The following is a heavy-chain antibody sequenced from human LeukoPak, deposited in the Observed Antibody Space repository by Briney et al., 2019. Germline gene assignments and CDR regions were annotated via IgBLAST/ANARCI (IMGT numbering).Heavy chain of an antibody. J-gene: IGHJ4*02. CDR1: GGSISSYY. Sequence: SETLSLTCTVSGGSISSYYWSWLRQPPGKGLEWIGYIYYSGSTNYNPSLKSRVTISVDTSKNQFSLKLSSVTAADTAVYYCARMTSIAAAGTSQNYFDYWGQGTLVTVSS. CDR2: IYYSGST. D-gene: IGHD6-13*01. CDR3: ARMTSIAAAGTSQNYFDY. V-gene: IGHV4-59*12.